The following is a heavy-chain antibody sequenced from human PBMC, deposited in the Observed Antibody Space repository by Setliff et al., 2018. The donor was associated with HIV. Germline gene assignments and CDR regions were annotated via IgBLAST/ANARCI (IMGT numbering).Heavy chain of an antibody. CDR1: GYSFTSYW. D-gene: IGHD6-13*01. V-gene: IGHV5-51*01. Sequence: HGESLKISCKGSGYSFTSYWITWVRQMPGKGLEWMGIIYPSDSDTRYSPSFQGQVTISADKSISTAYLQWSSLKASDTAIYFCARASSPLIAFDIWGQGTMVTVSS. CDR3: ARASSPLIAFDI. CDR2: IYPSDSDT. J-gene: IGHJ3*02.